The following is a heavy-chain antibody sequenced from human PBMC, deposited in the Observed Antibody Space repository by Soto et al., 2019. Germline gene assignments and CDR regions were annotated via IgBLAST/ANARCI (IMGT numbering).Heavy chain of an antibody. Sequence: QVQLQESGPGLVKPSETLSLTCTVSGASFTTYYWSWVRQPPGKGLEWIGYIFYSGHLKYNPSLKSRLTLSVDPPKHQISLRLTSVTAADTPVYHCARGGGGYRCGYWGQGTLVTVSS. D-gene: IGHD1-26*01. CDR1: GASFTTYY. CDR2: IFYSGHL. CDR3: ARGGGGYRCGY. J-gene: IGHJ4*02. V-gene: IGHV4-59*01.